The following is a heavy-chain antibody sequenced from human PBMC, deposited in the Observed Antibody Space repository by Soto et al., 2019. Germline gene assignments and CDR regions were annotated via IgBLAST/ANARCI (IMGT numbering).Heavy chain of an antibody. CDR2: INPNSGGT. V-gene: IGHV1-2*02. D-gene: IGHD6-19*01. CDR1: GYTFTGYY. Sequence: GASVKVSFQASGYTFTGYYIHWVRQAPGQGLEWMGWINPNSGGTNYAQKFQGRVTMTRDTSISTAYMELSRLRSDDTAVYYCARKASSGWSAYWGQGTLVTVSS. CDR3: ARKASSGWSAY. J-gene: IGHJ4*02.